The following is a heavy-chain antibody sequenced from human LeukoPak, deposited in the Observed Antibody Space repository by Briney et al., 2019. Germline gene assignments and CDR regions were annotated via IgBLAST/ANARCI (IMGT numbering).Heavy chain of an antibody. CDR2: ISSSGNTI. D-gene: IGHD4-17*01. CDR3: AREVYGDYGRYYYYYMDV. J-gene: IGHJ6*03. V-gene: IGHV3-48*03. Sequence: QPGGSLRLSCAASGFTFSSYEMNWVRQAPGKGLEWVSYISSSGNTIYYADSVKGRFTISRDNAKNSLYLQMNSLRAEDTAVYYCAREVYGDYGRYYYYYMDVWGKGTTVTISS. CDR1: GFTFSSYE.